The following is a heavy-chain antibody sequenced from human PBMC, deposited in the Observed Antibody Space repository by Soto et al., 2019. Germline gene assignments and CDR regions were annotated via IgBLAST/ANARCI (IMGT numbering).Heavy chain of an antibody. CDR1: GYSFTSYW. Sequence: GESLKISCKGSGYSFTSYWISWVRQMPGKGLEWMGRTDPSDSYTNYSPSFQGHVTISADKSISTAYLQWSSLKASDTAMYYCARHIPLNYYDSSGYYTYWGQGTLVTVSS. J-gene: IGHJ4*02. D-gene: IGHD3-22*01. CDR2: TDPSDSYT. CDR3: ARHIPLNYYDSSGYYTY. V-gene: IGHV5-10-1*01.